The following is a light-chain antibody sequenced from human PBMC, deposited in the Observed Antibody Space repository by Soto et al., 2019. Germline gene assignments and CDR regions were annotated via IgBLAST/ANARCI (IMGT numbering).Light chain of an antibody. J-gene: IGLJ2*01. V-gene: IGLV3-21*04. CDR2: YDS. CDR1: NIGSKS. CDR3: QVWDSSSDHLV. Sequence: SSELTQPPSVSVAPGKTARITCGGNNIGSKSVHWYQQKPGQAPVLVIYYDSDRPSGIPERFSGSNSGNTATLTISRVEAGDEADYYCQVWDSSSDHLVFGGGTKRTVL.